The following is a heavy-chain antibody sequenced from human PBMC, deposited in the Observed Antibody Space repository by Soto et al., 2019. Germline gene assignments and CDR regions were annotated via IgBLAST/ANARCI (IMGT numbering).Heavy chain of an antibody. V-gene: IGHV4-28*01. J-gene: IGHJ4*02. CDR2: IYYSGTT. CDR3: ARREIQGPIDY. CDR1: GYSISSSNW. D-gene: IGHD1-26*01. Sequence: QVQLQESGPGLVKPSDTLSLTCAVSGYSISSSNWCGWIRQPPGKGLEWIGYIYYSGTTYYNPSRKSRVAMSVDTSNNQFSLKLTSVTAVDTAVYYCARREIQGPIDYWGQGTLVTVSS.